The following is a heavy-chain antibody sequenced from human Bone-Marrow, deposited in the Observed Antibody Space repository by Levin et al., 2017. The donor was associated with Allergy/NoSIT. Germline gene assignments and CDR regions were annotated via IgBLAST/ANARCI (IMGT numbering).Heavy chain of an antibody. CDR1: GYTLTELS. V-gene: IGHV1-24*01. CDR2: YDLELGEA. Sequence: GASVKVSCKLSGYTLTELSIHWVRQAPGKGLEWMGGYDLELGEATYAQKFQGRVTMTEDTSSDTAYMDLSSLRSGDTAVYYCATATIYAALDIWGRGTRVTVSS. J-gene: IGHJ3*02. D-gene: IGHD2-8*01. CDR3: ATATIYAALDI.